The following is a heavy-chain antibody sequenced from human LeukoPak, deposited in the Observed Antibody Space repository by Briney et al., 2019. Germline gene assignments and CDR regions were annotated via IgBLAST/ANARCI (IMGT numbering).Heavy chain of an antibody. CDR1: GFTFSSYW. CDR2: IKTDGSNT. CDR3: ARFIAAPYYFDY. D-gene: IGHD6-13*01. V-gene: IGHV3-74*01. Sequence: GGSLRLSCAASGFTFSSYWMHWVRQAPGKGLVWVSRIKTDGSNTNYADSVKGRFTISRDNAKNTLYLQMSSLRAEDTAVYYCARFIAAPYYFDYWGRGTLVTVSS. J-gene: IGHJ4*02.